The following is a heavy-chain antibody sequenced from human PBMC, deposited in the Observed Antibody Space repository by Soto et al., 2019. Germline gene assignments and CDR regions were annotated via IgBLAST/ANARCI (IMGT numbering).Heavy chain of an antibody. D-gene: IGHD2-2*01. CDR3: ARAFPGYCSSTSCLFDS. CDR1: GYTITSYG. V-gene: IGHV1-18*04. Sequence: GASVKVSCKASGYTITSYGISWVRQAPGQGLEWMGWISAYNGNTNYAQRLQGRVTMTTDTSTSTAYMELRGLRSDDTAVYYCARAFPGYCSSTSCLFDSWGQGTLVTVSS. J-gene: IGHJ4*02. CDR2: ISAYNGNT.